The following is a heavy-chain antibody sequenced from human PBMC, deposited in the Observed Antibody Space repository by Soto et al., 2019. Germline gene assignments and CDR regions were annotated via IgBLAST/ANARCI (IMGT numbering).Heavy chain of an antibody. CDR3: ARSKVFIVGATSRWGYYGMDV. CDR1: GYTFTAYY. D-gene: IGHD1-26*01. Sequence: ASVKVSCKASGYTFTAYYMHWVRQAPGQGLEWMGWINPNSGGTNYAQKFQGWVTMTRDTSISTAYMELRRLRSDDTAVYYCARSKVFIVGATSRWGYYGMDVWGQGTMVTVSS. V-gene: IGHV1-2*04. J-gene: IGHJ6*02. CDR2: INPNSGGT.